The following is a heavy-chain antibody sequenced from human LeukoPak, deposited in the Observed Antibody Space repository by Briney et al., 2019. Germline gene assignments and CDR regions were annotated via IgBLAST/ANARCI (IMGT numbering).Heavy chain of an antibody. CDR2: ISSDGDST. CDR3: ARADCSSSSCYTVAY. V-gene: IGHV3-64*01. Sequence: QSGGSLRLSCAASGFTFNSYAMQWVRQAPGKGLEYVSGISSDGDSTYYANSVKGRFLISRDNSKNMLYLQMGSLRAEDMAVYYCARADCSSSSCYTVAYWGQGILVTVSS. CDR1: GFTFNSYA. J-gene: IGHJ4*02. D-gene: IGHD2-2*02.